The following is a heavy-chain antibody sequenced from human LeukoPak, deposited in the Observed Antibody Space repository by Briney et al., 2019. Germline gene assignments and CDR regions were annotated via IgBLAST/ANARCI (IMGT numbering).Heavy chain of an antibody. Sequence: GRSLRLSCAASGFTFDDYAMPWVRHVPGKGLEWVSGISWNSGSIGYADSVKGRFTISRDNAKNSLYLHMNSLSAEDTALYYCAKGKKITVAGLFDCWGQGTLVTVSS. CDR3: AKGKKITVAGLFDC. CDR2: ISWNSGSI. D-gene: IGHD6-19*01. J-gene: IGHJ4*02. V-gene: IGHV3-9*01. CDR1: GFTFDDYA.